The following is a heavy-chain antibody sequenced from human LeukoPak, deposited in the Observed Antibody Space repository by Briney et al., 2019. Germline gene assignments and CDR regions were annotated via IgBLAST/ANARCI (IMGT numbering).Heavy chain of an antibody. CDR1: SGSINSYH. D-gene: IGHD1-7*01. J-gene: IGHJ4*02. CDR3: ARDSAPSDWNYDY. CDR2: IYSSGTT. V-gene: IGHV4-4*07. Sequence: ASETLSLTCTVSSGSINSYHWGWVRQPAGRGLEWIGRIYSSGTTNYNPSLKSRLTMSVDTSKNQFSLKLSSVTAADTAVYYCARDSAPSDWNYDYWGQGTLVTVSS.